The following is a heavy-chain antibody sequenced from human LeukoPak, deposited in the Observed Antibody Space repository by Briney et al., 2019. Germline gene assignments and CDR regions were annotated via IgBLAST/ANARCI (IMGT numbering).Heavy chain of an antibody. CDR3: ARQDYGDFLGY. Sequence: GGSLRLSCAASGFTFSTYSMNWVRQAPGKGLEWVSVIYSGGSTYYADSVKGRFTISRDNSKNTLYLQMNSLRAEDTAVYYCARQDYGDFLGYWGQGTLVTVSS. CDR1: GFTFSTYS. CDR2: IYSGGST. J-gene: IGHJ4*02. D-gene: IGHD4-17*01. V-gene: IGHV3-66*04.